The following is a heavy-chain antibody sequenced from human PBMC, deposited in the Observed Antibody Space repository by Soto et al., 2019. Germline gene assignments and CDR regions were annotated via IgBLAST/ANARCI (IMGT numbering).Heavy chain of an antibody. CDR3: AKDRRQQLVIYYFDY. V-gene: IGHV3-23*01. CDR2: ISGSGGST. J-gene: IGHJ4*02. Sequence: GGSLRLSWAASGFTFGSYASSWVRQAPGKGLEWVSAISGSGGSTYYADSVKGRFTISRDNSKNTLYLQMNGRRAEDTAVYYCAKDRRQQLVIYYFDYWGQGTLVTVSS. CDR1: GFTFGSYA. D-gene: IGHD6-13*01.